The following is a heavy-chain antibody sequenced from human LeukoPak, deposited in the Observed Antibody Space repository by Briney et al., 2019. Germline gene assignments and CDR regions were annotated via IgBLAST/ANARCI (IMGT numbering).Heavy chain of an antibody. V-gene: IGHV5-51*01. J-gene: IGHJ4*02. CDR3: ARREIPSSGWDY. CDR1: GYSFVSYW. Sequence: GESLKISCKTSGYSFVSYWIGWVRQMPGKGLEWMGIIYPGDSDTKYSPSFHGQVTISADKSISTAYLQWNSLKTSDTAIYYCARREIPSSGWDYWGQGTLVTVSS. D-gene: IGHD6-19*01. CDR2: IYPGDSDT.